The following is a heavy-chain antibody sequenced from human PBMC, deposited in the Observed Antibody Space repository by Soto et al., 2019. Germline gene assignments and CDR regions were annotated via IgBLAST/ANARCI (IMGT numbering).Heavy chain of an antibody. CDR1: GYSFTSYW. CDR3: ARHGGLAVSDYYYYGMDV. D-gene: IGHD3-3*01. J-gene: IGHJ6*02. V-gene: IGHV5-51*01. Sequence: PGESLKTPRNGPGYSFTSYWIGWVRQMPGKGLEWMGIIYPRDSDTRYSPSFQGQVTISADKSISTADLQWSSLKASDTAMYYCARHGGLAVSDYYYYGMDVWGQGTTVTVSS. CDR2: IYPRDSDT.